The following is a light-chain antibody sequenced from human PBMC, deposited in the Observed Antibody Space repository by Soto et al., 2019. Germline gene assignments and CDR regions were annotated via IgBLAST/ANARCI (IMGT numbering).Light chain of an antibody. CDR2: GAS. V-gene: IGKV3-20*01. CDR1: QSVSSTY. J-gene: IGKJ1*01. Sequence: IVLTQAHGTLSWSPGDRAALSCRGRQSVSSTYLAWYQQKPGQAPRLVIYGASSRATGIPDRFSGSGSGTDFTLTISRLETEDFAVYYCQQSGSSPRTFGQGTKVDIK. CDR3: QQSGSSPRT.